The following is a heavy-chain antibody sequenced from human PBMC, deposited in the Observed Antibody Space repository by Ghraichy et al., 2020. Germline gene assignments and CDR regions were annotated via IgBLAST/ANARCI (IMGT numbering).Heavy chain of an antibody. J-gene: IGHJ4*02. CDR1: GFIFSNHW. CDR3: ARLMGTTTIWDY. Sequence: GALRLSCEASGFIFSNHWMSWVRQAPGKGLEWVASIRPDGSDKYYLDSVNGRFTISRDSANNALYLQMNSLRAEDTAVYFCARLMGTTTIWDYWGQGTLVTVSS. CDR2: IRPDGSDK. V-gene: IGHV3-7*01. D-gene: IGHD2-8*01.